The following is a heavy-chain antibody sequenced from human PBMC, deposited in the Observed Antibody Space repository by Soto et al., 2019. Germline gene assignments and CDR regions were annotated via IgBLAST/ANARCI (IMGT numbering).Heavy chain of an antibody. CDR3: ARGDTMVRGVISTYYYYYGMDV. V-gene: IGHV3-30-3*01. D-gene: IGHD3-10*01. CDR2: ISYGGSNK. J-gene: IGHJ6*02. CDR1: GFTFSSYA. Sequence: PGGSLRLSCAASGFTFSSYAMHWVRQAPGKGLEWVAVISYGGSNKYYADSVKGRFTISRDNSKNTLYLQMNSLRAEDTAVYYCARGDTMVRGVISTYYYYYGMDVWGQGTTVTVSS.